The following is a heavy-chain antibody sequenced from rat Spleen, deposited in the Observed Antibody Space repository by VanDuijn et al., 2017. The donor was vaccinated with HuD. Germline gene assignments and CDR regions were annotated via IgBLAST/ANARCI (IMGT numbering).Heavy chain of an antibody. Sequence: EVQLVESDGGLVQPGRSLKLSCAASGFTFTDYYMAWVRQAPTKGLEWVASIINSASISYYRDSVRGRFTISRDDAKSTLSLQMDSLRSEDTATYYCARRHYGYTDYFDYWGQGVMVTVSS. D-gene: IGHD1-9*01. CDR1: GFTFTDYY. CDR2: IINSASIS. CDR3: ARRHYGYTDYFDY. V-gene: IGHV5-25*01. J-gene: IGHJ2*01.